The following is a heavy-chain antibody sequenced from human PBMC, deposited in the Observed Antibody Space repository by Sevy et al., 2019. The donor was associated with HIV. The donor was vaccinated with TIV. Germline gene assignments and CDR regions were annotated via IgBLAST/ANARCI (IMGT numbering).Heavy chain of an antibody. CDR3: ARDQIYYDSSGYYEDSDAFDI. J-gene: IGHJ3*02. D-gene: IGHD3-22*01. CDR2: IIPIFGTA. Sequence: ASVKVSCKASGGTFSSYAISWVRQAPGQGLEWMGGIIPIFGTANYAQKFRGRVTITADESTGTAYMEQSSLRSEDTAVYYCARDQIYYDSSGYYEDSDAFDIWGQGTMVTVSS. V-gene: IGHV1-69*13. CDR1: GGTFSSYA.